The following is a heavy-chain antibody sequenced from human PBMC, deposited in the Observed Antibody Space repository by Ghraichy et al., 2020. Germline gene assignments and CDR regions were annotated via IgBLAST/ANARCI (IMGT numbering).Heavy chain of an antibody. J-gene: IGHJ4*02. CDR1: GFTFSSYW. CDR3: VRRHSSGWIPFEY. D-gene: IGHD6-19*01. CDR2: VNPDGSST. Sequence: GGSLILSCAASGFTFSSYWMHWVRQAPGKGLVWVSRVNPDGSSTTYADSVKGRFTISRDNAKNALYLQMNSLRAEDTAVYYCVRRHSSGWIPFEYWGQGTLVTVSS. V-gene: IGHV3-74*01.